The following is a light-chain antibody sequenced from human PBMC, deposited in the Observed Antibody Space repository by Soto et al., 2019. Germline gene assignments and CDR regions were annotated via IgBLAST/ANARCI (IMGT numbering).Light chain of an antibody. CDR3: AAWDDSLNGWV. V-gene: IGLV1-44*01. CDR2: SSN. CDR1: SSNIGSNP. Sequence: QSVLTQPPSASGTPGQRVNISCSGSSSNIGSNPVNWYQQLPGTAPKLLIFSSNQRPSGVPDRFSGSKSGASASLAISGLQSEDEADYYCAAWDDSLNGWVFGGGTKLTVL. J-gene: IGLJ3*02.